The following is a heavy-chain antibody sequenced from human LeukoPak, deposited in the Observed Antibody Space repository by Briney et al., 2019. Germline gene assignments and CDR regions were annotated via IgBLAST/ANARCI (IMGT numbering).Heavy chain of an antibody. Sequence: ASVKVSCKASGYTFTDYFMHWVRQAPGQGLEWMGWMNPNSGGASSAQKSQGRVTMTRDTSTSTAYMELSRLRSDDSAVYYCARGHCSVGTCDVFYFDYWGQGILVTVSS. V-gene: IGHV1-2*02. J-gene: IGHJ4*02. CDR3: ARGHCSVGTCDVFYFDY. CDR1: GYTFTDYF. CDR2: MNPNSGGA. D-gene: IGHD2-15*01.